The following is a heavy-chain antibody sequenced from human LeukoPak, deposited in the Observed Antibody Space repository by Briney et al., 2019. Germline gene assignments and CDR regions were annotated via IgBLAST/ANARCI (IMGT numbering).Heavy chain of an antibody. CDR2: ISGSGGST. Sequence: GGSLRLSCAASGFTFSSYAMSWVRQAPGKGLEWVSAISGSGGSTYYADSVKGRFTISRDNSKNTLYLQMNSLRAEDTAVYYCAKAVPAATRHQNRGYYFDYWGQGTLVTVSS. J-gene: IGHJ4*02. CDR3: AKAVPAATRHQNRGYYFDY. V-gene: IGHV3-23*01. CDR1: GFTFSSYA. D-gene: IGHD2-2*01.